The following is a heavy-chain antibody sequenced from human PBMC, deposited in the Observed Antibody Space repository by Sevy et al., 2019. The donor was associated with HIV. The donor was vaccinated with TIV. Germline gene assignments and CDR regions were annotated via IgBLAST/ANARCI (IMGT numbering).Heavy chain of an antibody. D-gene: IGHD6-6*01. V-gene: IGHV3-23*01. Sequence: GGSLRLSCAASGFTFSSYAMSWVRQAPGKGLEWVSAISGSGGSTYYADSVKGRFTISRDNSKNRLYLQMNSLRAEDTFAYYCAKRAGVYSSFPGYWGQGTLVTVSS. J-gene: IGHJ4*02. CDR3: AKRAGVYSSFPGY. CDR2: ISGSGGST. CDR1: GFTFSSYA.